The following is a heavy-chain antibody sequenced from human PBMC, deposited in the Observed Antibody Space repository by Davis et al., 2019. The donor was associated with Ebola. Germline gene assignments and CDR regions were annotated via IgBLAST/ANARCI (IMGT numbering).Heavy chain of an antibody. CDR2: MNPNSGNT. J-gene: IGHJ6*02. CDR3: ARSPELRWLQLLVSYYYYGMDV. CDR1: GYTFTSYD. D-gene: IGHD5-24*01. Sequence: SVKVSCKASGYTFTSYDINWVRQATGQGLEWMGWMNPNSGNTGYAQKFQGRVTMTRNTSISTAYMELSSLRSEDTAVYYCARSPELRWLQLLVSYYYYGMDVWGQGTMVTVSS. V-gene: IGHV1-8*01.